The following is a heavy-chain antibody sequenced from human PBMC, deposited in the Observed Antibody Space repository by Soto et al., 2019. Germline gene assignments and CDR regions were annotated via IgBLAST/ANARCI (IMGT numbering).Heavy chain of an antibody. CDR2: IIPMFGTP. CDR1: GVSFSSYS. V-gene: IGHV1-69*01. D-gene: IGHD2-15*01. J-gene: IGHJ5*02. Sequence: QVQLVQSGAEVKKPGSSVKVSCRSSGVSFSSYSFSWVRQAPGQGLEWMGGIIPMFGTPKYAEKFQDRVTITADGSTGSVYMELRSLRPEDTALYYCAGRYCSGGSCRFDPWGQGTLVTVSS. CDR3: AGRYCSGGSCRFDP.